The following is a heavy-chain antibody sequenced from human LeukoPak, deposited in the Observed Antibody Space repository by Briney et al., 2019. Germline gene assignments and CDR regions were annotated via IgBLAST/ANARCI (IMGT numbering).Heavy chain of an antibody. V-gene: IGHV4-31*03. Sequence: SETLSLTCTVPGGSISSGGYYWSWIRQHPGKGLEWIGYIYYSGSTYYNPSLKSRVTISVDTSKNQFSLKLSSVTAADTAVYYCARDQLGRLGFDYWGQGTLVTVSS. CDR2: IYYSGST. D-gene: IGHD3-10*01. CDR3: ARDQLGRLGFDY. J-gene: IGHJ4*02. CDR1: GGSISSGGYY.